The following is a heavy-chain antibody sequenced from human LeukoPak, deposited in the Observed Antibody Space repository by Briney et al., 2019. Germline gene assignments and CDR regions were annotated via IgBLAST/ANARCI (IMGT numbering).Heavy chain of an antibody. D-gene: IGHD5-18*01. CDR1: GFTFSSYG. Sequence: GGSLRLSCAASGFTFSSYGMHWVRQAPGKGLEWVAFIRYDGSNKYYADSVKGRFTISRDNSKNTLYLQMNSLRAEDTAVYYCAKSFGIQLWLRDYFDYWGQGTLVTVSS. CDR2: IRYDGSNK. V-gene: IGHV3-30*02. J-gene: IGHJ4*02. CDR3: AKSFGIQLWLRDYFDY.